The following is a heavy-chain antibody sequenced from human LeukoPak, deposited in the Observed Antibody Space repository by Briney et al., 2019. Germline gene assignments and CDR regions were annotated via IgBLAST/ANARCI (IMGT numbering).Heavy chain of an antibody. J-gene: IGHJ5*02. CDR1: GGSFSGYY. D-gene: IGHD2-15*01. Sequence: SETLPLTCAVYGGSFSGYYWSWIRQPPGKGLEWIGEINHSGSTNYNPSLKSRVTISVDTSKNQFSLKLSSVAAADTAVYYCARGRGYCSGGSCYSYWFDPWGQGTLVTVSS. CDR2: INHSGST. CDR3: ARGRGYCSGGSCYSYWFDP. V-gene: IGHV4-34*01.